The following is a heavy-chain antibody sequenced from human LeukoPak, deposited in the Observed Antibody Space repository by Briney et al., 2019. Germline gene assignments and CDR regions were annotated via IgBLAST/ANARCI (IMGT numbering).Heavy chain of an antibody. CDR1: GFAFSSYA. CDR3: AKHPITMIVVVSNAFDY. V-gene: IGHV3-23*01. CDR2: ISGSGGGT. Sequence: GGSLRLFCAASGFAFSSYAMSWVRQAPGKGLEWVSAISGSGGGTYHADSVNGRFTISRDNSKNTLYLQMNSLRAEDTAVYYCAKHPITMIVVVSNAFDYWGQGTLVTVSS. J-gene: IGHJ4*02. D-gene: IGHD3-22*01.